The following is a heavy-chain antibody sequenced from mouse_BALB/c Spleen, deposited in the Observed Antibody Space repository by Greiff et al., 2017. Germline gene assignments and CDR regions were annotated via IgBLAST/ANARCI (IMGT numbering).Heavy chain of an antibody. V-gene: IGHV14-3*02. CDR3: AYGNQYFDY. Sequence: VHVKQSGAELVKPGASVKLSCTASGFNIKDTYMHWVKQRPEQGLEWIGRIDPANGNTKYDPKFQGKATITADTSSNTAYLQLSSLTSEDTAVYYCAYGNQYFDYWGQGTTLTVSS. D-gene: IGHD2-1*01. J-gene: IGHJ2*01. CDR2: IDPANGNT. CDR1: GFNIKDTY.